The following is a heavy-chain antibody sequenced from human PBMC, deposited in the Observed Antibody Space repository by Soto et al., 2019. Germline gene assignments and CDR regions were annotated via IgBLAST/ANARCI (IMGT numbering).Heavy chain of an antibody. CDR2: LSSSNSYT. Sequence: QVQLVESGGGLVKPGGSLRLSCAASGFTFSDYYMSWIRQAPGKGLEWVSSLSSSNSYTNYADSVKGRFTISRDNAKNSLYRQMNSLRAEDTAVYYCARDADILTGSDAFDIWGQGTMDTVSS. J-gene: IGHJ3*02. V-gene: IGHV3-11*05. CDR3: ARDADILTGSDAFDI. D-gene: IGHD3-9*01. CDR1: GFTFSDYY.